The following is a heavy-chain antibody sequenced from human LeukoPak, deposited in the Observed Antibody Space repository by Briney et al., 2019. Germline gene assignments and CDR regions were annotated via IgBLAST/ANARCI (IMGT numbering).Heavy chain of an antibody. CDR2: IYHSGST. J-gene: IGHJ4*02. CDR1: GGSMSSGCYY. Sequence: SETLSLTCTVSGGSMSSGCYYWNWLRQPPGKGLQWIGHIYHSGSTYYNPSLKSPVTISVDRSNNQFSLQLSSVTAADTAVYYCASRPSYYFDYWGQGALVTLSS. CDR3: ASRPSYYFDY. V-gene: IGHV4-30-2*01.